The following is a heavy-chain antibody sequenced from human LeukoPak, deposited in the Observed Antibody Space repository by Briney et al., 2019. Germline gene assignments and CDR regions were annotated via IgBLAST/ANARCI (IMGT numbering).Heavy chain of an antibody. D-gene: IGHD2-15*01. CDR2: INHSGST. Sequence: SETLSLTCAVYGGSFSGYYWTWIRQPPGKGLEWIGEINHSGSTNYNPSLRSRVTISVDTSKNQFSLKLSSVTAADTAVYYCASFYCSGGSCYQYYYYYYMDVWGKGTTVTISS. CDR1: GGSFSGYY. V-gene: IGHV4-34*01. J-gene: IGHJ6*03. CDR3: ASFYCSGGSCYQYYYYYYMDV.